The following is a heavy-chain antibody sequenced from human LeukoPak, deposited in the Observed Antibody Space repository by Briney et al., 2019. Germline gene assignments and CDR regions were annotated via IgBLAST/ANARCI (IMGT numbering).Heavy chain of an antibody. CDR3: ARDGLKDYYDSSGYD. V-gene: IGHV3-7*01. CDR2: IKQDGSEK. J-gene: IGHJ4*02. Sequence: GGSLRLSCAASGFTFSSYWMSWVRQAPGKGLEWVANIKQDGSEKYYVDSVKGRFTISRDNAKNSLYLQMNSLRAEDTAVYYCARDGLKDYYDSSGYDWGQGTLVTVSS. CDR1: GFTFSSYW. D-gene: IGHD3-22*01.